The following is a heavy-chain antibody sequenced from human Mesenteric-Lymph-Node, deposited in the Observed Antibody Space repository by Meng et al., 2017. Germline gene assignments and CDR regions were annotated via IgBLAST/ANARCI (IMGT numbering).Heavy chain of an antibody. CDR2: IYHSGIT. V-gene: IGHV4-4*02. J-gene: IGHJ4*02. D-gene: IGHD1-14*01. Sequence: QVLFVVSGPGLVHPSGPLSLTWAVSGGSIRISNWWSWVRQPPGKGLEWIGKIYHSGITIYNPSLKSRVTMSVDNSKNQFSLKLNSMTAADTAVYYCARDPTGGEDHQRVWGQGTLVTVSS. CDR3: ARDPTGGEDHQRV. CDR1: GGSIRISNW.